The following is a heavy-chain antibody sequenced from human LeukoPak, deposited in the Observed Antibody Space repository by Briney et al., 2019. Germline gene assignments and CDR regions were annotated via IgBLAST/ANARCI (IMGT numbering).Heavy chain of an antibody. CDR1: EYTVNGNG. D-gene: IGHD1-26*01. J-gene: IGHJ4*02. V-gene: IGHV1-18*01. CDR2: ISAYNGNT. Sequence: ASLKVSYKAPEYTVNGNGISLVRQAPGQRIEWMGWISAYNGNTNYAQKLQRRVTTTTDTSTSTAYMELRSLRSDDTAVYYCARDDSGSLWYFDYWGQGTLVTVSS. CDR3: ARDDSGSLWYFDY.